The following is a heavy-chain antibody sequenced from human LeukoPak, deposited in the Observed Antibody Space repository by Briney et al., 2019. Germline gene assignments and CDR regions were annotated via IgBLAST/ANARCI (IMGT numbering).Heavy chain of an antibody. CDR3: ARGTLVRQQLPHEYFQH. Sequence: PSETLSLTCTVSGGSISSSSYYWGWIRQPPGKGLEWIGSIYYSGSTYYNPSLKSRVTISVDTSKNQFSLKLSSVTAADTAVYYCARGTLVRQQLPHEYFQHWGQGTLVTVSS. J-gene: IGHJ1*01. CDR1: GGSISSSSYY. V-gene: IGHV4-39*07. D-gene: IGHD6-13*01. CDR2: IYYSGST.